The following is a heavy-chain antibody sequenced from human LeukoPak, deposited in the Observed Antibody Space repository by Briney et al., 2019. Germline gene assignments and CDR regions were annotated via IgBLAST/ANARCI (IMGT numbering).Heavy chain of an antibody. D-gene: IGHD6-19*01. CDR2: IYYNGDI. V-gene: IGHV4-59*01. CDR3: ARESYSSGWFDP. Sequence: SETLSLTCAVSGGSMSRYYWSCVRQAPGGGLEWIGYIYYNGDINCNSSHKSRDTISVDTYKNQFSLKLSSVTAADTAVYYCARESYSSGWFDPWGQGTPVTVSS. CDR1: GGSMSRYY. J-gene: IGHJ5*02.